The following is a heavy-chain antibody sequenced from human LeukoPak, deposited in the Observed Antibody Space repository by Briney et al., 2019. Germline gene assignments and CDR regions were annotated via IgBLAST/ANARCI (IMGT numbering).Heavy chain of an antibody. CDR3: ARLSGGGYGKYYFDF. V-gene: IGHV3-21*01. J-gene: IGHJ4*02. CDR2: ISSGGSYI. CDR1: GFTFSNYA. D-gene: IGHD3-22*01. Sequence: GGSLRLSCAASGFTFSNYAMEWVRQPPGKGLEWVSSISSGGSYIYYADSVKDRFTISRDHAKNSLYLQMNSLTAEDTALYYCARLSGGGYGKYYFDFWGQGTLVTVSS.